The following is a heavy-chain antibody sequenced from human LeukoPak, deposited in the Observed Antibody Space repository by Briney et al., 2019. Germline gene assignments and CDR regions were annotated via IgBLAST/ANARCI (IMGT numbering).Heavy chain of an antibody. V-gene: IGHV4-59*12. CDR3: ARASGGSWYPFDY. J-gene: IGHJ4*02. CDR1: GGSISSYY. Sequence: SETLSLTCIVSGGSISSYYWSWIRQPPGKGLEWIGYIYYSGSTNYNPSLKSRVTISVDTSKNQFSLKLSSVTAADTAVYYCARASGGSWYPFDYWGQGTLVTVSS. D-gene: IGHD6-13*01. CDR2: IYYSGST.